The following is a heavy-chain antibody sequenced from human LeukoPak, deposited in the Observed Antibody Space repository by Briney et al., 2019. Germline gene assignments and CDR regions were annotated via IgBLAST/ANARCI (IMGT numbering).Heavy chain of an antibody. CDR2: VYSTGHT. CDR3: AREGSIVVVPAAFDY. D-gene: IGHD2-2*01. V-gene: IGHV4-4*08. J-gene: IGHJ4*02. Sequence: PSETLSLTCSVSDDSISTYYWSWLRQPQGKGPEWMGFVYSTGHTNYNPSLKSRVTMSLDTSKKQVSLELNSVTAADTAVYYCAREGSIVVVPAAFDYWGQGTLVTVSS. CDR1: DDSISTYY.